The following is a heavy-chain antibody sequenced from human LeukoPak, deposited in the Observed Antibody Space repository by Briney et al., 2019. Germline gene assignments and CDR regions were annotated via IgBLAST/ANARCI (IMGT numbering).Heavy chain of an antibody. D-gene: IGHD4-23*01. CDR3: AKNIGGFDY. CDR1: GFSFSSYG. Sequence: GGSLRLSCEASGFSFSSYGMSWVRQAPGEGLQWVSGFSASDGSRYYADSVKGRFTISRDNSKNTLYLQMNSLRAKDTAVYYCAKNIGGFDYWGQGTLVTVSS. CDR2: FSASDGSR. V-gene: IGHV3-23*01. J-gene: IGHJ4*02.